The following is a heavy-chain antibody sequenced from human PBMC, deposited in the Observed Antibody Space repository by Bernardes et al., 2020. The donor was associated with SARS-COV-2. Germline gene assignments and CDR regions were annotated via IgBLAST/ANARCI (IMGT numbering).Heavy chain of an antibody. J-gene: IGHJ6*02. Sequence: GGSLRLSCAASGFTFSSYGMHWVRQAPGKGLEWLAVIWYDGSNKYYADSVKGRFTISRDNSKNTLYLQMNSLRAEDTAVYYCARDSKRGYSGYDSFDYYGMDVWGQGTTVTVSS. D-gene: IGHD5-12*01. CDR1: GFTFSSYG. CDR2: IWYDGSNK. CDR3: ARDSKRGYSGYDSFDYYGMDV. V-gene: IGHV3-33*01.